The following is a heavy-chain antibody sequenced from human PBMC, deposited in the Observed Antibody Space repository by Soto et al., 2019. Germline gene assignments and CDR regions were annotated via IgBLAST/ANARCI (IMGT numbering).Heavy chain of an antibody. D-gene: IGHD3-22*01. CDR3: PRLNYYDSSGYYDY. V-gene: IGHV5-51*01. CDR1: GYGFTSYL. Sequence: GAALKISCKGSGYGFTSYLIGWVRQMPGKGLEWMGIIYPGDSDTRYSPSLQGQVTISADKSISTAYLQWSSLKASDTAMYYCPRLNYYDSSGYYDYWGQGTLVTVSS. J-gene: IGHJ4*02. CDR2: IYPGDSDT.